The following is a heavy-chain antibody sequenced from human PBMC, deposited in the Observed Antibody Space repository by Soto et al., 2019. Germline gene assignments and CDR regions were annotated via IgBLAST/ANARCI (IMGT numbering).Heavy chain of an antibody. D-gene: IGHD5-12*01. CDR2: SIPILGIA. J-gene: IGHJ4*02. Sequence: QVQLVQSGAEVKKPGSSVKVSCKASGRTFSSYTISWVLQAPGQGLEWMGRSIPILGIANYAQKFQGRVTITADKSTSTAYMELSSLRSEDTAVYSCASAGYSGYAFDYWGQGTLVTVSS. CDR1: GRTFSSYT. V-gene: IGHV1-69*02. CDR3: ASAGYSGYAFDY.